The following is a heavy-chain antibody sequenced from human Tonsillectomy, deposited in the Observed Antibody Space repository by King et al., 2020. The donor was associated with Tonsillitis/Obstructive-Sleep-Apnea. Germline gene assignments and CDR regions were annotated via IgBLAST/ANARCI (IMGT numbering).Heavy chain of an antibody. J-gene: IGHJ4*02. V-gene: IGHV5-10-1*01. CDR2: IDPSDSYT. D-gene: IGHD3-3*01. Sequence: QLVQSGAEVKKPGESLRISCKGSGYSFTSYWISWVRQMPGKGLEWMGRIDPSDSYTNYSPSFHGHVTISADKSISTAYLQWSSLKASDTAMYYCARQDRYYDFWSGYYEDYWGQGTLVTVSS. CDR1: GYSFTSYW. CDR3: ARQDRYYDFWSGYYEDY.